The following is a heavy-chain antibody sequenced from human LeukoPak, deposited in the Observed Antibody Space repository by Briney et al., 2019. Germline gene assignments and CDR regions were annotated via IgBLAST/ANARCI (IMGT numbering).Heavy chain of an antibody. V-gene: IGHV4-59*01. CDR3: ARVGSGNFDY. CDR2: IYYSGST. J-gene: IGHJ4*02. Sequence: SETLSLTCTVPGGSISTYYWTWIRQPPGEGVEWLGYIYYSGSTNYNPSLKSRVTISVDTSKNQFSLKLSSVTTADTAVYYCARVGSGNFDYWGQGTLVTVSS. D-gene: IGHD3-10*01. CDR1: GGSISTYY.